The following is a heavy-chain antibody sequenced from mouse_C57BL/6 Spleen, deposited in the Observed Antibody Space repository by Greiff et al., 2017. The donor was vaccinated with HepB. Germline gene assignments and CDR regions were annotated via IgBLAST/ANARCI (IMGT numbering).Heavy chain of an antibody. CDR1: GYTFTSYW. CDR3: AREGMVTTYYFDY. V-gene: IGHV1-64*01. J-gene: IGHJ2*01. Sequence: VQLQQPGAELVKPGASVKLSCKASGYTFTSYWMHWVKQRPGQGLEWIGVIHPNSGSTNYNEKFKSKATLTVDKSSSTAYMQLSSLTSEDSAVYYCAREGMVTTYYFDYWGQGTTLTVSS. CDR2: IHPNSGST. D-gene: IGHD2-2*01.